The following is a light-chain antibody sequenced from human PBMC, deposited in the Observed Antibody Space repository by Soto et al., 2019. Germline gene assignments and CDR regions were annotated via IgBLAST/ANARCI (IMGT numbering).Light chain of an antibody. J-gene: IGKJ4*01. CDR3: QQYHIYPLT. CDR1: QSIRSW. V-gene: IGKV1-5*03. Sequence: DIQMTQSPSTLSASVGDRVTITCRASQSIRSWLAWYQQKPGKGPNLLIYKASTLEGGVPSRFSGSGSGTEFNLAIASLQPDDFATYYCQQYHIYPLTFGGGTKVEIK. CDR2: KAS.